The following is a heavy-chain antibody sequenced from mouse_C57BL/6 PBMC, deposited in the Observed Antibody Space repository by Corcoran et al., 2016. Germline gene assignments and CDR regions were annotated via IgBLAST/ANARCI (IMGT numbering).Heavy chain of an antibody. CDR2: IYPGDGDT. J-gene: IGHJ1*03. Sequence: QVQLQQSGAELVKPGASVKISYKASGYAFSSYWMNWVKQRPGKGLEWIGQIYPGDGDTNYNGKFKGKATLTADKSSSTAYMQLSSLTSEDSAVYFCARRGGYRGYFDVWGTGTTVTVSS. D-gene: IGHD2-2*01. V-gene: IGHV1-80*01. CDR1: GYAFSSYW. CDR3: ARRGGYRGYFDV.